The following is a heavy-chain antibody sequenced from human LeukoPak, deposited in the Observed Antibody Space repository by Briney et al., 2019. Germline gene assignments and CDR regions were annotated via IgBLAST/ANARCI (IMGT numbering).Heavy chain of an antibody. D-gene: IGHD6-13*01. CDR1: GYTFTSYG. V-gene: IGHV1-18*01. Sequence: VASVKVSCKASGYTFTSYGISWVRQAPGQGLEWMGWISAYNGNTNYAQKLQGRVTMTTDTSTSTAYMELRSLRSDDTAVYYCARDLTEYSSSWTIYYYYYGMDDWGQGTTVTVSS. CDR3: ARDLTEYSSSWTIYYYYYGMDD. J-gene: IGHJ6*02. CDR2: ISAYNGNT.